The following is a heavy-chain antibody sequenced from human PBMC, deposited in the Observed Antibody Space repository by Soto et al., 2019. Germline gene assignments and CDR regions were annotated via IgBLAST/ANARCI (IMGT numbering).Heavy chain of an antibody. J-gene: IGHJ6*02. CDR1: GFSFSSYS. CDR3: ARDDCISTSCYFYYYYGMDV. CDR2: ISSRSSYI. D-gene: IGHD2-2*01. V-gene: IGHV3-21*01. Sequence: GGSLRLSCAASGFSFSSYSMNWVRQAPGKGLEWVSCISSRSSYIYYADSVKGRFTISRDNAKNSLYLQMNSLRAEDTAVYYCARDDCISTSCYFYYYYGMDVWGQGTTVTVSS.